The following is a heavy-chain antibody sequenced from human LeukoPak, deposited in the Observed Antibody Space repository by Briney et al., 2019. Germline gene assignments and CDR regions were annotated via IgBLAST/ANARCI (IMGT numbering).Heavy chain of an antibody. CDR2: TRDKAQSYTT. V-gene: IGHV3-72*01. Sequence: GGSLRLSCAASGFTFSDYYMDWVRQAPGKGPEWVGRTRDKAQSYTTEYAASVKGRFTISRDDSKNSLYLQMNCLKTEDTAVYYCARGGSYYAFDIWGRGTMVTVSS. CDR1: GFTFSDYY. J-gene: IGHJ3*02. D-gene: IGHD1-26*01. CDR3: ARGGSYYAFDI.